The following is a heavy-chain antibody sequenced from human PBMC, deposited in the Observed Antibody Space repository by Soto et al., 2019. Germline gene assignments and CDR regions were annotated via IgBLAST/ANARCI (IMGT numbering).Heavy chain of an antibody. D-gene: IGHD1-26*01. CDR1: GYTFTGYY. CDR3: ARDSKSAYAYYYFDH. CDR2: INPNSGGT. J-gene: IGHJ4*02. V-gene: IGHV1-2*04. Sequence: ASVKVSCKASGYTFTGYYMHWVRQAPGQGLEWMGWINPNSGGTNYAQKFQGWVTMTRDTSISTAYMELSRLRSDDTAVYYCARDSKSAYAYYYFDHWRQGTLLT.